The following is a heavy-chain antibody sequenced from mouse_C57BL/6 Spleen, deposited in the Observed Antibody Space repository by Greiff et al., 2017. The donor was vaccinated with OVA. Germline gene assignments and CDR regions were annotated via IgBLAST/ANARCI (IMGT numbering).Heavy chain of an antibody. CDR2: IDPETGGT. CDR3: TRDDSSYYWYFDV. Sequence: VQLVESGAELVRPGASVTLSCKASGYTFTDYEMHWVKQTPVHGLEWIGAIDPETGGTAYNQKFKGKAILTADKSSSTAYMELRSLTSEDSAVYYCTRDDSSYYWYFDVWGTGTTVTVSS. D-gene: IGHD1-1*01. V-gene: IGHV1-15*01. CDR1: GYTFTDYE. J-gene: IGHJ1*03.